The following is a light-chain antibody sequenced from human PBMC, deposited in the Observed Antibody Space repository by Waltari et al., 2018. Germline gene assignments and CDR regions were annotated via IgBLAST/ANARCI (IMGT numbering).Light chain of an antibody. V-gene: IGKV3-15*01. CDR3: QQYNNWPPWT. CDR2: GAS. J-gene: IGKJ1*01. CDR1: QSVSSN. Sequence: EIVMTQSPATLSVSPGERATLPCRASQSVSSNLAWSQQKPGQAPRLIIYGASTRATGIPARFSGSGSGTEFTLTISSMQSEDFAVYYCQQYNNWPPWTFGQGTKVEIK.